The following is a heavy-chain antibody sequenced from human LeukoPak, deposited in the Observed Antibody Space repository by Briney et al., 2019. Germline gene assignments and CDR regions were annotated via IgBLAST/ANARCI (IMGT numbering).Heavy chain of an antibody. Sequence: GGSLRLSCAASGFTFSSYSMNWVRQAPGKGLEWVSSISSSSSYIYYADSVKGRFTISRDNAKNSLYLQMNSLRAEDTAVYYCAHSGYGSRPEGFDYWGQGTLVTVSS. CDR2: ISSSSSYI. J-gene: IGHJ4*02. V-gene: IGHV3-21*01. CDR3: AHSGYGSRPEGFDY. D-gene: IGHD5-12*01. CDR1: GFTFSSYS.